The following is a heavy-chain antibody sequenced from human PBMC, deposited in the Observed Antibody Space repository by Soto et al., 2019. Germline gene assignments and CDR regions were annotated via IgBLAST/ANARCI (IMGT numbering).Heavy chain of an antibody. CDR2: ISSSSSYI. CDR3: ARDYYDSSGYQSPCDY. V-gene: IGHV3-21*01. Sequence: GGSLRLSCAASGFTFSSYSMNWVRQAPGKGLEWVSSISSSSSYIYYADSVKGRFTISRDNAKNSLYLQMNSLRAEDTAVYYCARDYYDSSGYQSPCDYWGQGTLVTVSS. D-gene: IGHD3-22*01. CDR1: GFTFSSYS. J-gene: IGHJ4*02.